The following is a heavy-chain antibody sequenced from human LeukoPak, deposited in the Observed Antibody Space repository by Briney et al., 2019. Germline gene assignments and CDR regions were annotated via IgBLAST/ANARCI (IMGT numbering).Heavy chain of an antibody. CDR2: IIPIFGTA. CDR1: GGTFSSYA. D-gene: IGHD6-13*01. Sequence: SVRVSCKASGGTFSSYAISWVRQAPGQGLEWMGGIIPIFGTANYAQKFQGRVTITADKSTSTAYMELSSLRSEDTAVYYCAREGGSSSWFWFDPWGQGTLVTVSS. V-gene: IGHV1-69*06. CDR3: AREGGSSSWFWFDP. J-gene: IGHJ5*02.